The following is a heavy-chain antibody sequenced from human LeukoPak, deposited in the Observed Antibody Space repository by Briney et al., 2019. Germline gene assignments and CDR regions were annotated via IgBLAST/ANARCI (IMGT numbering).Heavy chain of an antibody. CDR1: GYTFTGYY. V-gene: IGHV1-18*04. J-gene: IGHJ4*02. CDR2: ISAYNGNT. Sequence: ASVKVSCKASGYTFTGYYMHWVRQAPGQGLEWMGWISAYNGNTNYAQKLQGRVTMTTDTSTSTAYMELRSLRSDDTAVYYCARCTVTTTDGDCYFGYWGQGTLVTVSS. CDR3: ARCTVTTTDGDCYFGY. D-gene: IGHD4-17*01.